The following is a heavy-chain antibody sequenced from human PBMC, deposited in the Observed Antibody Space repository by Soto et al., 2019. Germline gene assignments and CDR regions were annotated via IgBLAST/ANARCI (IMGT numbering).Heavy chain of an antibody. J-gene: IGHJ5*02. CDR3: ARDWNCSNTRCQNCFDP. Sequence: ASVKVSCKASGYTFTSYYMHWVRQAPGQGLEWMGIINPSGGSTSYAQKLQGRVTMTRDTSTSTAYMELRSLRSDDTAVYYCARDWNCSNTRCQNCFDPWGQGTLVTVSS. CDR1: GYTFTSYY. V-gene: IGHV1-46*01. D-gene: IGHD2-2*01. CDR2: INPSGGST.